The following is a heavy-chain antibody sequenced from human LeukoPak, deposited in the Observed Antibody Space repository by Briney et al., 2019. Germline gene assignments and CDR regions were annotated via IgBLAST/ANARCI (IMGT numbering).Heavy chain of an antibody. D-gene: IGHD5-24*01. CDR3: ARGSDGYNSLDFDY. J-gene: IGHJ4*02. CDR2: TYYSGST. V-gene: IGHV4-59*01. CDR1: GGSISSYY. Sequence: SVTLSLTCTVSGGSISSYYWSWIRQPPGKGLEWIGYTYYSGSTNYNPSLKSRVTISVDTSKNQFSLKLSSVTAADTAVYYCARGSDGYNSLDFDYWGQGTLVTVSS.